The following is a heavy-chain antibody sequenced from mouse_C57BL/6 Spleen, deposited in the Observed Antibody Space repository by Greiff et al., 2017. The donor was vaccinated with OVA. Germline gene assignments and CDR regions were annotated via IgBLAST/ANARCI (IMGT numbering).Heavy chain of an antibody. CDR1: GFTFSNYW. V-gene: IGHV6-3*01. Sequence: EVKVVESGGGLVQPGGSMKLSCVASGFTFSNYWMNWVRQSPEKGLEWVAQIRLKSDNYATHYAESVKGRFTISRDDSKSSVYLQMNNLRAEDTGIYYCTLYYYGSRDYWGQGTTLTVSS. CDR2: IRLKSDNYAT. D-gene: IGHD1-1*01. J-gene: IGHJ2*01. CDR3: TLYYYGSRDY.